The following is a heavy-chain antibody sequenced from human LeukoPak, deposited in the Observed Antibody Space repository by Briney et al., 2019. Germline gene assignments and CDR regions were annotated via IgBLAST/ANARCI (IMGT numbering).Heavy chain of an antibody. J-gene: IGHJ6*03. CDR1: GFTFSSYA. CDR3: AKGTTVSPHYYYYMDV. Sequence: GGSLRLSCAASGFTFSSYAMSWVRQAPGKGLEWVSAISGSGGSTYYADSVKGRFTISRDNSKNTLYLQMNSLRAEDTAVYYCAKGTTVSPHYYYYMDVWGKGTTVTVSS. V-gene: IGHV3-23*01. D-gene: IGHD4-17*01. CDR2: ISGSGGST.